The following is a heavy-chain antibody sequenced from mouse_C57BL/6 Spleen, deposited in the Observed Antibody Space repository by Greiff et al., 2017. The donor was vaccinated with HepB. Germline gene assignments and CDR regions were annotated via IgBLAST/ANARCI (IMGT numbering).Heavy chain of an antibody. J-gene: IGHJ3*01. V-gene: IGHV1-74*01. CDR3: HSSGYVRFAY. CDR2: IHTSDSDT. D-gene: IGHD3-2*02. Sequence: QVQLQQPGAELVKPGASVKVSCKASGYTFTSYWMHWVKQRPVQGLEWIGRIHTSDSDTNYNQKFKGKAKLTVDKSSSTAYMQLSSLTSVDSAVDYCHSSGYVRFAYWGQGTLVTVSA. CDR1: GYTFTSYW.